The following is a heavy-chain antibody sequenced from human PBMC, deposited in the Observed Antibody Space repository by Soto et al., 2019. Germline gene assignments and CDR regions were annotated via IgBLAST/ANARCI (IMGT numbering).Heavy chain of an antibody. CDR2: INSDGSST. CDR3: VRDLGRPGYSSSWYYFDY. CDR1: GFTFSSYW. Sequence: PGGSLRLSCAASGFTFSSYWMHWVRQAPGKGLVWVSHINSDGSSTSYADSVKGRFTISRDNAKNTLYLQMNSLRAEDTAVYYYVRDLGRPGYSSSWYYFDYWGQGTQVTVSS. D-gene: IGHD6-13*01. J-gene: IGHJ4*02. V-gene: IGHV3-74*01.